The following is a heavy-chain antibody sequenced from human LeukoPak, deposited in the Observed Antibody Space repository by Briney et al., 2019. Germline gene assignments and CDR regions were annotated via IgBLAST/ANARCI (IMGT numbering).Heavy chain of an antibody. J-gene: IGHJ4*02. CDR3: ARRIYFDY. Sequence: PGGSLRLSCAASGFTFSSYWMHWVRQAPGKGLVWVSRISSDGSSTSYADSVKGRFTISRDNAKNTLYLQMNSLRAEDTAVYYCARRIYFDYWGQGTLVTVSS. CDR2: ISSDGSST. V-gene: IGHV3-74*01. CDR1: GFTFSSYW. D-gene: IGHD2-15*01.